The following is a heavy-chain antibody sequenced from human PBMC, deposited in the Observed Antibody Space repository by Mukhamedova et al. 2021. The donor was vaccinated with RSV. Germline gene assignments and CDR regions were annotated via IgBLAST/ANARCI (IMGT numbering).Heavy chain of an antibody. CDR3: ARDAGHYCSTTSCLGFDP. J-gene: IGHJ5*02. V-gene: IGHV4-30-2*04. CDR2: ST. Sequence: STYYNPSLKSRVTISVNTSKNQFSLKLSSVTAADTAVYYCARDAGHYCSTTSCLGFDPWGQGTLVTVSS. D-gene: IGHD2-2*01.